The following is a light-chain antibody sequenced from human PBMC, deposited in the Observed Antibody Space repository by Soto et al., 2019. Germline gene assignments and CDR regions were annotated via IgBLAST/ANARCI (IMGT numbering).Light chain of an antibody. V-gene: IGKV3-15*01. J-gene: IGKJ1*01. CDR2: GAS. CDR3: QQYNNWWT. CDR1: QSVSSS. Sequence: EIVMTQSPVTLSVSPGERATLSCRVSQSVSSSLAWYQQKPGQAPRLLIYGASTRATGIPARFSGSGSGTEFTLTISSLQSEDFAVYYCQQYNNWWTFGQGTKVEIE.